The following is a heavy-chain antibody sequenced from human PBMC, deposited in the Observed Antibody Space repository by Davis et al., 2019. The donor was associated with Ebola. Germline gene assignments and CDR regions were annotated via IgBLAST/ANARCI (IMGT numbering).Heavy chain of an antibody. V-gene: IGHV3-9*01. CDR1: GFTLSSYA. J-gene: IGHJ6*02. D-gene: IGHD6-13*01. CDR2: ISWNSGSI. CDR3: AKELSSSWDIYYYGMDV. Sequence: GGSLRLSCVASGFTLSSYAMYWVRHAPGKGLEWVSGISWNSGSIGYADSVKGRFTISRDNAKNSLYLQMNSLRAEDTALYYCAKELSSSWDIYYYGMDVWGQGTTVTVSS.